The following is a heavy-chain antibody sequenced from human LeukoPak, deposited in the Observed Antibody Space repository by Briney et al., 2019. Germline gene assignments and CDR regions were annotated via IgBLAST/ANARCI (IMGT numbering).Heavy chain of an antibody. V-gene: IGHV1-8*01. CDR3: ARSIAARRGQKRYYFDY. CDR1: GYTFTSYD. D-gene: IGHD6-6*01. J-gene: IGHJ4*02. Sequence: ASVKVSCKASGYTFTSYDINWVRQATGQGLEWMGWINPNSGNTGYAQKFQGRVTMTRNTSISTAYMELSSLRSEDTAVYYCARSIAARRGQKRYYFDYWGQGTLVTVSS. CDR2: INPNSGNT.